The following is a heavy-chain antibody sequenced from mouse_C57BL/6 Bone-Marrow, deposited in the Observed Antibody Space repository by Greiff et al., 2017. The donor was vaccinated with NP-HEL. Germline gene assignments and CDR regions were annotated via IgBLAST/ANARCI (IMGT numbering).Heavy chain of an antibody. Sequence: EVQLVESGGGLVKPGGSLKLSCAASGFTFSSYAMSWVRQTPEKRLEWVATISDGGSYTYYPDNVKGRFTLSRDNAKNNLYLQMSHLKSEDTAMYYCARDLLLRGNDCDDWGKGTTLTVAS. CDR1: GFTFSSYA. CDR3: ARDLLLRGNDCDD. J-gene: IGHJ2*01. V-gene: IGHV5-4*01. D-gene: IGHD1-1*01. CDR2: ISDGGSYT.